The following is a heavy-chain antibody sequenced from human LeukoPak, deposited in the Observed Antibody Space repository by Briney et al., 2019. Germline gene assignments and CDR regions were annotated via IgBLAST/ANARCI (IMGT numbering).Heavy chain of an antibody. V-gene: IGHV4-38-2*02. J-gene: IGHJ4*02. CDR1: GYSISSGYY. Sequence: SETLSLTCAVSGYSISSGYYWGWIRQPPGKGLEWIGSIYHSGSTYYNPSLKSRVTISVDTSKNQFSLKLSSVTAADTAVYYCARESGYYYDTSGYTFDYWGQGILVSVSS. CDR3: ARESGYYYDTSGYTFDY. D-gene: IGHD3-22*01. CDR2: IYHSGST.